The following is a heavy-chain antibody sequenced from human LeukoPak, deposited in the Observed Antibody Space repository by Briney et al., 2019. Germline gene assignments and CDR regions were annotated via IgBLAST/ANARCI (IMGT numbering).Heavy chain of an antibody. CDR3: ARGFGELFSCDY. Sequence: SVKVSCKASGGTFSSYAISWVRQAPGQGLGWMGGIIPIVGTANYAQKFQGRVTITADESTSTAYMELSSLRSEDTAVYYCARGFGELFSCDYWGQGTLVTVSS. D-gene: IGHD3-10*01. J-gene: IGHJ4*02. CDR1: GGTFSSYA. CDR2: IIPIVGTA. V-gene: IGHV1-69*13.